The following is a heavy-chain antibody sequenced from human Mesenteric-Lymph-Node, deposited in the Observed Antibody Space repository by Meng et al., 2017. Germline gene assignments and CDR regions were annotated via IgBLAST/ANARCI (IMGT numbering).Heavy chain of an antibody. Sequence: QVQLQQWGAGLLKPSETLSLTCTVSGGSISSSSYYWAWIRQPPGEGLEWIGSVVYSGTTYYTSSLKSRVSISVDTYKNQFSLKLSSVTAADTAVYYCARHHHSPTFDYWGQGTLVTVSS. CDR1: GGSISSSSYY. V-gene: IGHV4-39*01. CDR3: ARHHHSPTFDY. CDR2: VVYSGTT. D-gene: IGHD1-14*01. J-gene: IGHJ4*02.